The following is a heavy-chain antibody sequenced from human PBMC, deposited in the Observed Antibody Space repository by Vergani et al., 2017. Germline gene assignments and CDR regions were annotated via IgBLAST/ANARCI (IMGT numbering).Heavy chain of an antibody. CDR2: ISNSGNG. Sequence: HLQESGPGLVKPSETLSLTCSVSGDSIISRSYYWGWIRQPPGKGLEWIESISNSGNGDSSLSLKSRVTISADTSKNQFSLRLTSVTASDTAVYYCASGKYYSDSTSHFRGRYFDVWGRGTLVTVPS. CDR3: ASGKYYSDSTSHFRGRYFDV. V-gene: IGHV4-39*01. D-gene: IGHD3-16*01. CDR1: GDSIISRSYY. J-gene: IGHJ2*01.